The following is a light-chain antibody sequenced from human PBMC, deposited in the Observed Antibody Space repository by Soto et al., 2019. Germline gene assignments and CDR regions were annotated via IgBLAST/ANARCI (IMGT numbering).Light chain of an antibody. V-gene: IGKV1-5*03. CDR2: GVS. CDR3: QPYGDYSWT. CDR1: QTISNW. J-gene: IGKJ1*01. Sequence: DIQMTQSPSTLSASVGDRVTISCRASQTISNWLAWYQQKPGKAPNLLIYGVSNLASGVPSRFSGTGSGTEFTLTISSLRSVDFGTYYYQPYGDYSWTFGHGTNVEIK.